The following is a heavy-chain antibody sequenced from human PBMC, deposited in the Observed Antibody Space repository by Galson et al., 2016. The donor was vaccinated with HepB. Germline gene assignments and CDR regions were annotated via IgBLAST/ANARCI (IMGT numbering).Heavy chain of an antibody. CDR1: GDAISSGRYY. V-gene: IGHV4-61*10. D-gene: IGHD2-21*02. CDR2: VFYSGSA. J-gene: IGHJ4*02. CDR3: ARVARLRYFDS. Sequence: SETLSLTCNVSGDAISSGRYYWSWIRQPAGKGLEYIGRVFYSGSATYNPSLQSRVTISVDTDKNHFSLRLTSVTAADTAIYYCARVARLRYFDSWGQGSRVTVSS.